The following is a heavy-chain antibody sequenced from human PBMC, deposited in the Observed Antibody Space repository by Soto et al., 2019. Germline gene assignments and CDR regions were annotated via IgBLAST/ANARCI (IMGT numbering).Heavy chain of an antibody. J-gene: IGHJ4*02. V-gene: IGHV1-3*01. CDR1: GYTFTGFS. CDR2: INAGSGNT. D-gene: IGHD2-21*02. Sequence: ASVKVSCKASGYTFTGFSVHWVRQAPGQRLEWMGWINAGSGNTKYSQKFQGRVTITRDTSASTAYMELSSLRSEDTAVYYCARSIVVVTALDYWGQGTLVTVSS. CDR3: ARSIVVVTALDY.